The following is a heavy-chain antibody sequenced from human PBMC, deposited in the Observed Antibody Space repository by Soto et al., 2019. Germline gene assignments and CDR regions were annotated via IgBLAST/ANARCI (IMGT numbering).Heavy chain of an antibody. CDR3: ARVLYYGSGSYSPYGMDV. D-gene: IGHD3-10*01. J-gene: IGHJ6*02. CDR2: VSPPFRTS. V-gene: IGHV1-69*01. Sequence: QVQLVQSGAEVKKPGSSVKVSCKTSGVSFNNNGIGWVRQAPGHGLEWMGGVSPPFRTSNYARKFQGRISRTADASTGTVNMELSSMTSEDTAQYYCARVLYYGSGSYSPYGMDVWGQGTKVTVSS. CDR1: GVSFNNNG.